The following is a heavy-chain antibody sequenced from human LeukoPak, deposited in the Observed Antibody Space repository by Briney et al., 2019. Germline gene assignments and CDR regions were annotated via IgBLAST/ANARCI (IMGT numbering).Heavy chain of an antibody. CDR2: IIPIFGTA. CDR1: GGTFSSYA. J-gene: IGHJ4*02. V-gene: IGHV1-69*05. CDR3: ARALPVGANSHFDY. Sequence: PGSSVKVSCKASGGTFSSYAISWVRQAPGQGLEWMRGIIPIFGTANYAQKFQGRVTITTDESTSTAYMELSSLRSEDTAVYYCARALPVGANSHFDYWGQGTLVTVSS. D-gene: IGHD1-26*01.